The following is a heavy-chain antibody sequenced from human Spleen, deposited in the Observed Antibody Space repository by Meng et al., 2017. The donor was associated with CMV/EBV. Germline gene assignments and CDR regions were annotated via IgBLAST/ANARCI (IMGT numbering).Heavy chain of an antibody. CDR1: GLTFTTYW. Sequence: SGLTFTTYWMSWVRQAPGEGLEWVANINQDGSGKNYVDSVKGRFTISRDNAKNSLFLQMNSLGAEDTAVYYCARGRYYYDTSGYFDYWGQGILVTVSS. V-gene: IGHV3-7*01. J-gene: IGHJ4*02. D-gene: IGHD3-22*01. CDR2: INQDGSGK. CDR3: ARGRYYYDTSGYFDY.